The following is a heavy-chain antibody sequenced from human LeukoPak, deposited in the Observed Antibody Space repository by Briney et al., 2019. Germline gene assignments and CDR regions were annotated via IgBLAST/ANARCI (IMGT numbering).Heavy chain of an antibody. Sequence: PSETLSLTCALYGGSFSSYYWSWIHHSPRKGLEWMAEVNHRGDTNYNPSVKSRVTISVDTSKNQFSLKVTSLTAADTAVYYCARGPTISETGYVDYWGQGTLVTVSS. V-gene: IGHV4-34*01. CDR2: VNHRGDT. CDR3: ARGPTISETGYVDY. CDR1: GGSFSSYY. D-gene: IGHD1-1*01. J-gene: IGHJ4*03.